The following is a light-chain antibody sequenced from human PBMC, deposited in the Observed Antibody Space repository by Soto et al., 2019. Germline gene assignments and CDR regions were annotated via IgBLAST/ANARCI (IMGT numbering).Light chain of an antibody. CDR2: KAS. CDR1: QSISSW. Sequence: DIQMTQSPSTLSASIGDRVTITCRASQSISSWLAWFQQKPGKAPKLLIYKASSLKSGVSSRFSGSGSGTEFTLTISSLQPDDFATYYCQQYNSYSYTFGQGTELEIK. CDR3: QQYNSYSYT. V-gene: IGKV1-5*03. J-gene: IGKJ2*01.